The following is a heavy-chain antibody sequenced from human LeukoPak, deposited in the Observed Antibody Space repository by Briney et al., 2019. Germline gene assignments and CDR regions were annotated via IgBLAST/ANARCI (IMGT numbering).Heavy chain of an antibody. J-gene: IGHJ4*02. CDR2: LYDSGST. CDR3: AKHRGSWTFDY. CDR1: VVSISTYY. Sequence: SETLSLTCTVSVVSISTYYWSWIRQPPGKGVGWIGYLYDSGSTNYNPSLKSRVTISVDTSKNQFSLKLSSVTAADTAMYYCAKHRGSWTFDYWGQGTLVTVSS. D-gene: IGHD6-13*01. V-gene: IGHV4-59*08.